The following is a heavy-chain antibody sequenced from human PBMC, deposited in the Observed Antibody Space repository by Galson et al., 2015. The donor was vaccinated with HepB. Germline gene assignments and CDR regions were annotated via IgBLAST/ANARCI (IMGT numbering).Heavy chain of an antibody. D-gene: IGHD6-6*01. CDR1: GFTFSTYG. V-gene: IGHV3-23*01. CDR3: AKAGGAARAPYYYGMDV. CDR2: IGGSGSGT. Sequence: SLRLSCAASGFTFSTYGMSWVRQAPGKGLEWVSAIGGSGSGTYYADSVKGRFTISRDNSKNTLYLQMNSLRAEDTAVYYCAKAGGAARAPYYYGMDVWGQGTTVTVSS. J-gene: IGHJ6*02.